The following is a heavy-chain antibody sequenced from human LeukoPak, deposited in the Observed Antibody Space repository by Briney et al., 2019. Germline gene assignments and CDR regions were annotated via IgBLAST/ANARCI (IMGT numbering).Heavy chain of an antibody. D-gene: IGHD3-10*01. J-gene: IGHJ5*02. CDR3: ARHRLLWFGAPRIEFDP. CDR1: GYSFTSYW. Sequence: GESLKISCKGSGYSFTSYWIGWVRQMPGKGLEWMGIIYPGDSDTRYSPSFQGQVTISADKSISTAYLQWSSLKASDTAMYYCARHRLLWFGAPRIEFDPWGQGTLVTVSS. V-gene: IGHV5-51*01. CDR2: IYPGDSDT.